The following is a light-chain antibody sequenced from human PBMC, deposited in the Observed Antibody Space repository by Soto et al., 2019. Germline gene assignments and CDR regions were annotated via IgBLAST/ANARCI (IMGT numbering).Light chain of an antibody. V-gene: IGKV3-15*01. Sequence: EIVMTQSPATLSVSPGERATLSRRASQSVSSDLAWYQQIPGQAPRLLIYGASTRATGIPARFSGSGSGTEFTLTISSLQSEDIGIYYCQQYDSWPYTFGPGSKVHFK. CDR2: GAS. CDR3: QQYDSWPYT. CDR1: QSVSSD. J-gene: IGKJ3*01.